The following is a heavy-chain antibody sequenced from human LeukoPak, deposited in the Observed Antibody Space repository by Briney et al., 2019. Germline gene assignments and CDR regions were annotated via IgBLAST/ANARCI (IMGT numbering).Heavy chain of an antibody. CDR3: AKAPYDTSGFSSPNYFDY. V-gene: IGHV3-23*01. Sequence: GGSLRLSCAASGFTFSSYAMSWVRQAPGKGLEWISTITASGVTTYYADSVKGRFTVSRDNSKNTLFLQMNSLRAEDTAVYYCAKAPYDTSGFSSPNYFDYWGQGTLVTVSS. CDR1: GFTFSSYA. CDR2: ITASGVTT. J-gene: IGHJ4*02. D-gene: IGHD3-22*01.